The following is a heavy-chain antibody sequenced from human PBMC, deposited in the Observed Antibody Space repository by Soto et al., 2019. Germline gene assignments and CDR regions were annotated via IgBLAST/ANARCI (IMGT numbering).Heavy chain of an antibody. D-gene: IGHD6-19*01. CDR2: ISGSGGST. CDR3: AKASVAVAGSCYYMGV. CDR1: GFTFSSYA. J-gene: IGHJ6*03. Sequence: GGSLRLSCAASGFTFSSYAMSWVRQAPGKGLEWVSAISGSGGSTYYADSVKGRFTISRDNSKNTLYLQMNSLRAEDTAVYYCAKASVAVAGSCYYMGVWGKGTPVTVSS. V-gene: IGHV3-23*01.